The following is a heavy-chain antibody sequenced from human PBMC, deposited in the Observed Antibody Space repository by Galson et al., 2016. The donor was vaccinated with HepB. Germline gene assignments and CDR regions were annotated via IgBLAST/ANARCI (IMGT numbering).Heavy chain of an antibody. D-gene: IGHD6-6*01. Sequence: SLRLSCAASGFTFSTYGIHWVRQAPGKGLEWVALIWYDGTNKYYADSVKGRFIISRDNSKNTVYLQMNSLRVEDTAVYYCARWPVSSSRGYYYYYYMDVWGKGTTVTVSS. CDR3: ARWPVSSSRGYYYYYYMDV. CDR1: GFTFSTYG. V-gene: IGHV3-33*01. CDR2: IWYDGTNK. J-gene: IGHJ6*03.